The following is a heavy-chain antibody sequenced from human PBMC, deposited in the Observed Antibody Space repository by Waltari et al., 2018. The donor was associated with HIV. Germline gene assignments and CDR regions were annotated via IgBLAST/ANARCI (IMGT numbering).Heavy chain of an antibody. J-gene: IGHJ4*02. V-gene: IGHV4-34*01. CDR3: VRGFGNYGFYFDY. Sequence: SLKGRVTMSVDTSKNQFSLTLKSVTAADTAVYYCVRGFGNYGFYFDYWGQGKLVSVSS. D-gene: IGHD3-16*01.